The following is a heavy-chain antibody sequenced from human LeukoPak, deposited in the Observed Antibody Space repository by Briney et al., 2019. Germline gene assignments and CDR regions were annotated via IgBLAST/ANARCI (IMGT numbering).Heavy chain of an antibody. Sequence: KASETLSLTCAVSGGSISSGGYSWSWIRQPPGKGLEWIGYIYHSGSTYYNPSLKSRVTISVDRSKNQFSLKLSSVTAADTAVYYCARGTPTFGGVPSEFDYWGQGTLVTVSS. CDR2: IYHSGST. CDR1: GGSISSGGYS. J-gene: IGHJ4*02. CDR3: ARGTPTFGGVPSEFDY. D-gene: IGHD3-16*01. V-gene: IGHV4-30-2*01.